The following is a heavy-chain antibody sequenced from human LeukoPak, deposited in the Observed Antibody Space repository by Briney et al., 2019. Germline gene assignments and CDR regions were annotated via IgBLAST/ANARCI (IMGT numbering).Heavy chain of an antibody. CDR2: IYYSGNT. V-gene: IGHV4-59*01. CDR3: ARDYAFDI. CDR1: GGSISSYS. J-gene: IGHJ3*02. Sequence: SETLSLTCTVSGGSISSYSWSWIRQPPGKGLEWIGCIYYSGNTNYNPSLKSRVTISIDTSKNQFSLKLSSVTAADTAVYYCARDYAFDIWGQGTMVTVSS.